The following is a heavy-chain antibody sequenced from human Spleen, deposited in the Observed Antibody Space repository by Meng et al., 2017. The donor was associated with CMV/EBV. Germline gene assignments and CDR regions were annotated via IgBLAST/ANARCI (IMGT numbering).Heavy chain of an antibody. CDR1: FSLSTTAVG. V-gene: IGHV2-5*01. CDR3: AHTTAGLKLFNHFDA. J-gene: IGHJ5*02. Sequence: FSLSTTAVGMGWVRQPPGKALEWLALIYWNDDKRYSPFLESRLTVTKDTSKNQVVLTVTNMDPADTATYFCAHTTAGLKLFNHFDAWGQGTLVTVSS. CDR2: IYWNDDK. D-gene: IGHD2-21*01.